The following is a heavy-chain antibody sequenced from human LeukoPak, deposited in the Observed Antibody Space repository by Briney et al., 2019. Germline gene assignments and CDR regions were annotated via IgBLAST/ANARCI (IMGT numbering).Heavy chain of an antibody. V-gene: IGHV3-23*01. D-gene: IGHD6-19*01. CDR3: AQGEQWLVLYFQH. CDR2: ISGSGGGT. CDR1: GFTLSSYS. J-gene: IGHJ1*01. Sequence: GGSLRLSCAVSGFTLSSYSMSWVRQAPGKGLEWFAAISGSGGGTDYSDSAKGRFTISRDNSKTTLYLQMNRVRAEDTAVYYCAQGEQWLVLYFQHWGQGTLVTVSS.